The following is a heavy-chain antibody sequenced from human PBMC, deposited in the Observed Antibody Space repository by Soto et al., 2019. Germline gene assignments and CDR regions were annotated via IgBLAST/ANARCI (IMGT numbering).Heavy chain of an antibody. Sequence: SETLSLTCTISRGSISVYYWSWIRQPPGQALEWIGYIYDSGSPYYNPSLRSRVIFSADTSKNQISLKLTSATAADPAVYYCARGVGSSPPRYWGRGTLVTVSS. CDR2: IYDSGSP. J-gene: IGHJ4*02. CDR3: ARGVGSSPPRY. CDR1: RGSISVYY. V-gene: IGHV4-59*01. D-gene: IGHD1-26*01.